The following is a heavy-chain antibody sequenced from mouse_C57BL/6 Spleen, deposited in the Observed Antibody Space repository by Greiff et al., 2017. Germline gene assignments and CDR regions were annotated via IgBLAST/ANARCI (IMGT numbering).Heavy chain of an antibody. J-gene: IGHJ2*01. Sequence: GGGLVQPKGSLKLSCAASGFSFNTYAMNWVRQAPGKGLEWVARIRSKSNNYATYYVDSVKDRFTISRDDSESMLYLQMNNFKTADTSMYYCVSQLSPHFDYWGQGTTLTVSS. V-gene: IGHV10-1*01. CDR2: IRSKSNNYAT. CDR3: VSQLSPHFDY. D-gene: IGHD6-1*01. CDR1: GFSFNTYA.